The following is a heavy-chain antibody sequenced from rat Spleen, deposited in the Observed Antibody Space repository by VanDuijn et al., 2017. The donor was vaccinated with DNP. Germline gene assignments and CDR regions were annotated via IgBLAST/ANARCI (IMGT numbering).Heavy chain of an antibody. CDR1: GFTFSDYY. Sequence: EVQLVESGGGLVQPGRSLKLSCAASGFTFSDYYMAWVRQAPTRGLEWVAYIGFDGGGTYNGDSVKGRFTISRDNAKTTLYLQMNSLRSEDTATYYCSIYYYSGDNWFAYGGQGTLVTVSS. CDR2: IGFDGGGT. CDR3: SIYYYSGDNWFAY. V-gene: IGHV5-20*01. D-gene: IGHD1-1*01. J-gene: IGHJ3*01.